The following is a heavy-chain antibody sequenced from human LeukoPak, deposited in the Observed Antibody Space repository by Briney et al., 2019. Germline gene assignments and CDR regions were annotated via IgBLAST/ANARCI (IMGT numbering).Heavy chain of an antibody. D-gene: IGHD5-18*01. CDR1: GYTFTGYY. CDR3: AREQGGYSYGYY. J-gene: IGHJ4*02. CDR2: INTHKGNT. V-gene: IGHV1-18*04. Sequence: GASVKVSCKASGYTFTGYYMHWVRQAPGQGLEWMGWINTHKGNTNYAQKFQDRVTMTTDTSTSTAYMELRTLRSDDTAVYYCAREQGGYSYGYYWGQGTLVTVSS.